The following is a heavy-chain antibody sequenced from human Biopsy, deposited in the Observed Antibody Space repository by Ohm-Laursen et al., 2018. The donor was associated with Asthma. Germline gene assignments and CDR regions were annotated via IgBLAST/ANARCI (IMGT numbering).Heavy chain of an antibody. CDR2: IYSGGTS. CDR1: GFTVSRDH. CDR3: ARGDSSGWSHYYFDY. D-gene: IGHD6-19*01. J-gene: IGHJ4*02. V-gene: IGHV3-53*01. Sequence: SLRLSCAASGFTVSRDHMFWVRQAPGKGLEWVSVIYSGGTSHTADFVRGRFTISRDFSKNTLHLQMHSLRVEDTAVYYCARGDSSGWSHYYFDYWGQGTLVTVSS.